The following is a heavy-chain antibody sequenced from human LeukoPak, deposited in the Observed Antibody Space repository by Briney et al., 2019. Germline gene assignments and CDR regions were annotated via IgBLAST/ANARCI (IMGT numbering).Heavy chain of an antibody. D-gene: IGHD5-18*01. CDR2: ISCNGGST. CDR1: GLTFSSHP. CDR3: ASAGYSYGTFDY. V-gene: IGHV3-23*01. J-gene: IGHJ4*02. Sequence: GGSLRLSCAASGLTFSSHPMSWVRQAPGKGLEWVSAISCNGGSTYYADSVKGRFTISRDNSKNTLYLQMNSLRAEDTAVYYCASAGYSYGTFDYWGQGTLVTVSS.